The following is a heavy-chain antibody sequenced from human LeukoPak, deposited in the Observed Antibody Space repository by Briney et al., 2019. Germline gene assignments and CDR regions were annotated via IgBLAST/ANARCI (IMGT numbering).Heavy chain of an antibody. Sequence: ASVKVSCKASGYTFTSYGISWVRQAPGQGLEWMGWISAYNGNTNYAQKLQGRVTMTTDTSTSTAYMELRSLRSEDTAVYYCAKLSAVTGSGSSAYYYFDYWGQGTLVTVSS. V-gene: IGHV1-18*01. CDR2: ISAYNGNT. D-gene: IGHD1-26*01. J-gene: IGHJ4*02. CDR1: GYTFTSYG. CDR3: AKLSAVTGSGSSAYYYFDY.